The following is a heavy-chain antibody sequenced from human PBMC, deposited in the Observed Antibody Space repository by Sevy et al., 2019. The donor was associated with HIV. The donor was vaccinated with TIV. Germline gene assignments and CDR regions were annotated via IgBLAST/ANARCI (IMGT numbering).Heavy chain of an antibody. V-gene: IGHV3-23*01. CDR1: GFTFSSYA. Sequence: GGSLRLSCAASGFTFSSYAMSWVRQAPGKGLEWVSAISGRGGSTYYADSVKGRFPISRDNSKNTLYLQMNSLRAEDTAVYYCAKKRKSIVGATAGYFQHWGQGTLVTVSS. CDR3: AKKRKSIVGATAGYFQH. D-gene: IGHD1-26*01. CDR2: ISGRGGST. J-gene: IGHJ1*01.